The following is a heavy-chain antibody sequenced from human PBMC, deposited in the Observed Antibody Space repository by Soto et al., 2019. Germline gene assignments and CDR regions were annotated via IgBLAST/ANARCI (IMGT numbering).Heavy chain of an antibody. CDR3: ARDAEGAMDV. J-gene: IGHJ6*02. Sequence: QVQLVESGGGVVQPGRSLRLSCAASGFSFSSYGMHWARQAPGKGLEWVAVIWYDGSNKHYIDSVKGRFTISRDNSKNTRYLQMNSLRAEDTAVYSCARDAEGAMDVWGQGTTVTVSS. CDR2: IWYDGSNK. V-gene: IGHV3-33*01. CDR1: GFSFSSYG.